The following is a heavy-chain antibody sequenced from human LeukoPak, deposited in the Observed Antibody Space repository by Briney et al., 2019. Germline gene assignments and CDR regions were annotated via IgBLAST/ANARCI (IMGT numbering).Heavy chain of an antibody. Sequence: ASVKVSCKASGYTFTSYGISWVRQAPGQGLEWMGWISAYNGNTNYAQKLQGRVTITTDTSTSTAYMELRSLRSDDTAVYYCARDSDFWSGSNDAFDIWGQGTMVTVSS. CDR1: GYTFTSYG. J-gene: IGHJ3*02. V-gene: IGHV1-18*01. CDR2: ISAYNGNT. D-gene: IGHD3-3*01. CDR3: ARDSDFWSGSNDAFDI.